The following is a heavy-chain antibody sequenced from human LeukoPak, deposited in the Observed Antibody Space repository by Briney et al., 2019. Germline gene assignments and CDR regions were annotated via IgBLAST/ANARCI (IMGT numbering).Heavy chain of an antibody. J-gene: IGHJ4*02. CDR2: IYHSGKT. V-gene: IGHV4-28*01. D-gene: IGHD3-22*01. Sequence: PSDSLSLTCGVFGDSIRSSYWWGWIRQPPGKGLEWIGYIYHSGKTHIHPSLKSRVTMSVDTPKNQFSLNLNSVTAVDTAVYYCARKPDGYFPFDYWGQGALVTVSS. CDR1: GDSIRSSYW. CDR3: ARKPDGYFPFDY.